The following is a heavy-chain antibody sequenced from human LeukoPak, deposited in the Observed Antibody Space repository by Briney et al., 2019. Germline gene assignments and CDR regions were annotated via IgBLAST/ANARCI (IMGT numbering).Heavy chain of an antibody. Sequence: SETLSLTCAVYGGSFSGYYWSWIRQPPGKGLEWIGEINHSGSTNYNPSLKSRVTISVDTSKTHFSLKLNSVTAADTAVYYCARPLYYYDSSGYSYVSGGAFDIWGQGTMVTVSS. D-gene: IGHD3-22*01. CDR3: ARPLYYYDSSGYSYVSGGAFDI. J-gene: IGHJ3*02. V-gene: IGHV4-34*01. CDR2: INHSGST. CDR1: GGSFSGYY.